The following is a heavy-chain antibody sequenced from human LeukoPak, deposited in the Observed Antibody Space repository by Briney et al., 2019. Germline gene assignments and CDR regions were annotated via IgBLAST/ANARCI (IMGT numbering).Heavy chain of an antibody. CDR3: ARVGYSSGRGSFDY. CDR2: IIPIFGTA. V-gene: IGHV1-69*13. D-gene: IGHD6-19*01. J-gene: IGHJ4*02. CDR1: GGTFSSYA. Sequence: SVKVSCKASGGTFSSYAISWVRQAPGQGLEWMGGIIPIFGTANYAQKFQGRVTITADEPTSTAYMELSSLRSEDTAVYYCARVGYSSGRGSFDYWGQGTLVTVSS.